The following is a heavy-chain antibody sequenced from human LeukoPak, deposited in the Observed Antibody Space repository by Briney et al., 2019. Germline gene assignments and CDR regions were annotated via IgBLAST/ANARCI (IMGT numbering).Heavy chain of an antibody. CDR2: IYYSGST. Sequence: SYTLSLTCTVSGGSISGSSYSWGWLRQPPGKGLEWIGSIYYSGSTYYNPSLKSRVTTSVDTSKNQFSLRLSSVTAADTAVYYCTRMEGGTMDFWGQGTLVTVSS. CDR3: TRMEGGTMDF. CDR1: GGSISGSSYS. V-gene: IGHV4-39*01. D-gene: IGHD2-15*01. J-gene: IGHJ4*02.